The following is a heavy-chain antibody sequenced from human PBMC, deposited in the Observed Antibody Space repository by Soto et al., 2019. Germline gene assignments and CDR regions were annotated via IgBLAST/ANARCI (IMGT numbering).Heavy chain of an antibody. CDR3: AKEFPSRAPGNCFDH. D-gene: IGHD3-10*01. J-gene: IGHJ4*02. Sequence: PWGSLRLSCAASGFTFITSHMIFFRHAPLKWLEWVSATDDGGGTTYYADSMKGRFTISRDNSRNTLYLQMNSLMTEDTAVYYCAKEFPSRAPGNCFDHWGQGALVTVSS. CDR1: GFTFITSH. CDR2: TDDGGGTT. V-gene: IGHV3-23*01.